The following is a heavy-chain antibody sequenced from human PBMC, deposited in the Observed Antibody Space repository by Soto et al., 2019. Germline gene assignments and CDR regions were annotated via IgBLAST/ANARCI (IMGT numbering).Heavy chain of an antibody. Sequence: GGSLRLSCAASGFTFSSYAMSWVRQAPGKGLEWVSAISGSGGSTYYADSVKGRFTISRDNSKNTLFLQMNSLRAEDTAVYYCGKARRAPNYYFDYWGQGTLVTVSS. CDR1: GFTFSSYA. CDR3: GKARRAPNYYFDY. V-gene: IGHV3-23*01. J-gene: IGHJ4*02. D-gene: IGHD7-27*01. CDR2: ISGSGGST.